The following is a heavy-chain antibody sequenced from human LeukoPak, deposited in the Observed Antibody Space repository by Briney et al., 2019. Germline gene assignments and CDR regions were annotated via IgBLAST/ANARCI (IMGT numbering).Heavy chain of an antibody. D-gene: IGHD6-6*01. CDR3: ARDRLEYSSSTEAFDI. Sequence: SETLSLTCTVSGGSISSGSYYWSWIRQPAGKGLEWIGRIYTSGSTNYNPSLKSRVTISVDTSKNQFSLKLSSVTAADTAVYYCARDRLEYSSSTEAFDIWGQGTMVTVSS. J-gene: IGHJ3*02. CDR1: GGSISSGSYY. CDR2: IYTSGST. V-gene: IGHV4-61*02.